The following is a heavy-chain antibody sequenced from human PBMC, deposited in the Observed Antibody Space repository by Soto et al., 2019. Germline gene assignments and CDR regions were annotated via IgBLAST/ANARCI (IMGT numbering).Heavy chain of an antibody. D-gene: IGHD2-2*01. Sequence: EVQLVESGGGLVNPGGSLRLSCAASGFTFSNAWMSWVRQAPGKGLEWVGRIKSKTDGETTDYAAPVKGRFTISRDDSKNTLCLQMNSLKPVDTAVYYCTTTTVGYCSSTGCYAGDYWCQGTLVTVSS. CDR3: TTTTVGYCSSTGCYAGDY. J-gene: IGHJ4*02. CDR2: IKSKTDGETT. CDR1: GFTFSNAW. V-gene: IGHV3-15*01.